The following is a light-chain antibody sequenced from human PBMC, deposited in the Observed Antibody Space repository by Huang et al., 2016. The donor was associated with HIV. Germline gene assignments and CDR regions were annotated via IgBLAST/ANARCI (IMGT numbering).Light chain of an antibody. CDR2: GAS. CDR3: QQYNNWPPLT. V-gene: IGKV3-15*01. CDR1: QNVNTD. J-gene: IGKJ4*01. Sequence: EVVITQSPAILSVSPGERATLSCRASQNVNTDLAWYKHNPGQAPRLLIYGASTRATGIPARFSGNGSETKCTLTISSLQSEDFAIYYCQQYNNWPPLTFGGGTKVEIK.